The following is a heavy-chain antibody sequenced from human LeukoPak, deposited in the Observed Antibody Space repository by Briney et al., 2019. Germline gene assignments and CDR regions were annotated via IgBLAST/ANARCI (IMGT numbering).Heavy chain of an antibody. J-gene: IGHJ4*02. CDR1: GFTFSSNW. CDR3: IRDLGGRSGH. D-gene: IGHD1-26*01. CDR2: INEDGSTT. V-gene: IGHV3-74*01. Sequence: GGSLRLSCAASGFTFSSNWMHWVRQAPGKGLVWVSRINEDGSTTNYADSVKGRSTIFRDNAKNTLYLQMNSLRAEDTAVYYCIRDLGGRSGHWGQGTLVTVSS.